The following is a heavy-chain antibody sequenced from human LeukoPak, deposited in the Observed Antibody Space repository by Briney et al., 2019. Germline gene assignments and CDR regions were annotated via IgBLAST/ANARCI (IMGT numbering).Heavy chain of an antibody. D-gene: IGHD5-24*01. CDR1: GFTFSNYW. CDR2: ISWNSGSI. J-gene: IGHJ4*02. Sequence: GGSLRLSCAASGFTFSNYWMSWVRQAPGKGLEWVSGISWNSGSIGYADSVKGRFTISRDNAKNSLYLQMNSLRAEDTALYYCAKGDVEMATIYHFDYWGQGTLVTVSS. V-gene: IGHV3-9*01. CDR3: AKGDVEMATIYHFDY.